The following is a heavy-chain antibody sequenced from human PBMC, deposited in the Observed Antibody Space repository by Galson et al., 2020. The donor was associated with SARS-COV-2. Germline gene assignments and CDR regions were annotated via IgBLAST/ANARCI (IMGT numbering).Heavy chain of an antibody. V-gene: IGHV3-21*01. J-gene: IGHJ6*02. CDR1: GFPFSPYS. CDR3: ARDEGIRGYNDGRLDYGMDV. Sequence: GESLKISCAASGFPFSPYSMNWVRLAPGKGLEWVSSISTSSSYTYYVDSVKGRFSISRDNPRNSLYLQMNSLRAEDTAVYYCARDEGIRGYNDGRLDYGMDVWGQGTTVTVSS. D-gene: IGHD5-18*01. CDR2: ISTSSSYT.